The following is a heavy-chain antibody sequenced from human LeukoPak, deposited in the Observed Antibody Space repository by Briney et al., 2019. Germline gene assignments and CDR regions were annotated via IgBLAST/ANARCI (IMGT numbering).Heavy chain of an antibody. CDR1: GYTFTSYG. V-gene: IGHV1-18*01. D-gene: IGHD6-19*01. CDR3: ARDLGAYSSGWYLSAEPAGYFDY. J-gene: IGHJ4*02. Sequence: ASVKVSCKASGYTFTSYGISWVRQAPGQGLEWMGWISAYNGNTKYAQKLQGRVTMTTDTSTSTAYMELRSLRSDDTAVYYCARDLGAYSSGWYLSAEPAGYFDYWGQGTLVTVSS. CDR2: ISAYNGNT.